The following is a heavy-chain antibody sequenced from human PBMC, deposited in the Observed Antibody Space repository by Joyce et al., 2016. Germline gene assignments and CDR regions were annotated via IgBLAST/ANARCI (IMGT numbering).Heavy chain of an antibody. V-gene: IGHV3-48*01. CDR3: ARGGSSWYAELFFDD. CDR2: IGISSSPT. Sequence: EVQLVESGGGLVQPGGSLRLTCAACGFTFISYSMNWVRQAPGKGLEGISYIGISSSPTYDADSVKSGFTSARDDARNSLDLQMNSLRAADTAVYYCARGGSSWYAELFFDDWGQGILITVSS. D-gene: IGHD6-13*01. CDR1: GFTFISYS. J-gene: IGHJ4*02.